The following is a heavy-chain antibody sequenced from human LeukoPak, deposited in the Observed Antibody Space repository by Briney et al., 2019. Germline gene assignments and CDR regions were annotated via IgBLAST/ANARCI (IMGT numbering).Heavy chain of an antibody. Sequence: SGGSLRLSCAASGFTFSSYSMNWVRQAPGKGLEWVSSISSSSSYIYYADSVKGRFTISRDNAKNSLYLQMNSLRAEDTAVYYCARDPTPSYSSGCARWDYFDYWGQGTLVTVSS. CDR3: ARDPTPSYSSGCARWDYFDY. D-gene: IGHD6-19*01. CDR2: ISSSSSYI. J-gene: IGHJ4*02. V-gene: IGHV3-21*01. CDR1: GFTFSSYS.